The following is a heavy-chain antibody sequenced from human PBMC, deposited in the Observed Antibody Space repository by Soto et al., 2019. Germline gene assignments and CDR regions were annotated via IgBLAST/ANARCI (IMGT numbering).Heavy chain of an antibody. Sequence: PWGAQIVSCAASGFTFSIYGMPWVRQAPGKGLEWVAVIPYDGSNKYYADSVKGRFTISRDNSKNTLYLQMNSLRAEDTAVYYCAKALLANWFDPWGQGTMVTASS. V-gene: IGHV3-30*18. CDR2: IPYDGSNK. J-gene: IGHJ5*02. CDR3: AKALLANWFDP. D-gene: IGHD2-21*01. CDR1: GFTFSIYG.